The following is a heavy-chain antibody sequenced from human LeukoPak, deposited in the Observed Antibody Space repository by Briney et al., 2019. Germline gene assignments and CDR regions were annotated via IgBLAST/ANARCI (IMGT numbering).Heavy chain of an antibody. D-gene: IGHD7-27*01. Sequence: SETLSLTCSVSGVSISTTTYYWGGIRQPPGKGLEWIGRIYYSGSTYYNPSLKSRVTISVDTPKNQFSLKLSSVTAADTAVYFCASLLNGGVSHWFDPWGQGTLVTVSS. V-gene: IGHV4-39*01. CDR2: IYYSGST. J-gene: IGHJ5*02. CDR3: ASLLNGGVSHWFDP. CDR1: GVSISTTTYY.